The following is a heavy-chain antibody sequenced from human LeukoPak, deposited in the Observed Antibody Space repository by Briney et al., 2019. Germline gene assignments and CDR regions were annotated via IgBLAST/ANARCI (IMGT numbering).Heavy chain of an antibody. CDR2: INHSGST. J-gene: IGHJ4*02. CDR3: ASRGRWLQSMYYFDY. D-gene: IGHD3-16*01. Sequence: SPSETLSLTCAVYGGSFSGYYWSWIRQPPGKGLEWIGEINHSGSTNYNPSPKSRVTISVDTSKNQFSLKLSSVTAADTAVYYCASRGRWLQSMYYFDYWGQGTLVTVSS. CDR1: GGSFSGYY. V-gene: IGHV4-34*01.